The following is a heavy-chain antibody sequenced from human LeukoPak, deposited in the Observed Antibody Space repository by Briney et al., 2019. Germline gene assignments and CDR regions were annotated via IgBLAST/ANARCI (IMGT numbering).Heavy chain of an antibody. CDR2: IRSKANSYAT. Sequence: GGSLRLSCAASGFTFSGSAMHWVRQASGKGLEWVGRIRSKANSYATAYAASVKGRFTISRDDSKNTAYLQMNSLKTEDTAVYYCTRLGGSGQTYYYYGMGVWGQGTTVTVSS. CDR1: GFTFSGSA. CDR3: TRLGGSGQTYYYYGMGV. J-gene: IGHJ6*02. D-gene: IGHD6-19*01. V-gene: IGHV3-73*01.